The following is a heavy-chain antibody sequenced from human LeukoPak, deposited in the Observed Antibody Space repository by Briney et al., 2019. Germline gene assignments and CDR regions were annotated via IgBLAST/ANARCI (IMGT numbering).Heavy chain of an antibody. Sequence: GASVKVSCKASGYTFSYFGLNWVRQAPGQGLEWMGWISAYNGNTNYAQKLQGRVTMTTDTSTSTAYMELRSLRSDDTAVYYCARPSSGWYEDAFDIWGQGTMVTVSS. CDR2: ISAYNGNT. D-gene: IGHD6-19*01. J-gene: IGHJ3*02. CDR3: ARPSSGWYEDAFDI. V-gene: IGHV1-18*01. CDR1: GYTFSYFG.